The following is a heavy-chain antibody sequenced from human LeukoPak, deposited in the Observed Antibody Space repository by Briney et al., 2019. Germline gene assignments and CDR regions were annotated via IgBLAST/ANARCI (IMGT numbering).Heavy chain of an antibody. CDR1: GGSFSGYY. J-gene: IGHJ4*02. Sequence: SETLSLTCAVYGGSFSGYYWSWIRQPPGKGLEWIGEINHSGGTNYNPPLKSRVTISVDTSQNQFSLKLSSVTAADTAVYYCAVYGSGSHDYWGQGTLVTVSS. V-gene: IGHV4-34*01. CDR3: AVYGSGSHDY. D-gene: IGHD3-10*01. CDR2: INHSGGT.